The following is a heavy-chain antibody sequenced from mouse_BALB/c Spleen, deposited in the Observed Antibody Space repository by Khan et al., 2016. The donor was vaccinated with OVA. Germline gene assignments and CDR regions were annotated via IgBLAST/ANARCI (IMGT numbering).Heavy chain of an antibody. CDR2: INTHSGVP. CDR3: GRGGAAYYRNVGGGMEY. CDR1: GYTFTTAG. V-gene: IGHV9-4*02. Sequence: QIQLVQSGPELKKPGETVRISCKASGYTFTTAGIQWVQKMPGKGLKWIGWINTHSGVPKYAEDFKGRFAFSLEISVNTAYLQITNLKNEDTATXFWGRGGAAYYRNVGGGMEYWGQGTSVTVS. J-gene: IGHJ4*01. D-gene: IGHD2-5*01.